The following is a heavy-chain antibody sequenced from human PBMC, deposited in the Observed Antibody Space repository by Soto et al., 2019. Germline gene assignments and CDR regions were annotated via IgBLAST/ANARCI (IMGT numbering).Heavy chain of an antibody. Sequence: PGGSLRLSCAASGFTFSSYGMHWVRQAPGKGLEWVAVISYDGRNKYYADSVKGRFTISRDNSRNTLYLQMNSLRAEDTAVYYCAKAGGGTAAAPFDYWGQGTLVTVSS. D-gene: IGHD6-13*01. J-gene: IGHJ4*02. V-gene: IGHV3-30*18. CDR3: AKAGGGTAAAPFDY. CDR2: ISYDGRNK. CDR1: GFTFSSYG.